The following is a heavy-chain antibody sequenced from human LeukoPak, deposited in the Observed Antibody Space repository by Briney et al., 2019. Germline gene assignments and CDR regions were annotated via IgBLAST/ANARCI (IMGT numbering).Heavy chain of an antibody. D-gene: IGHD3-10*01. V-gene: IGHV1-2*02. CDR3: ASKDYYGSGSSAFDY. CDR2: INPNSGGT. CDR1: GYTFTGYY. J-gene: IGHJ4*02. Sequence: ASVKVSCKASGYTFTGYYMHWVRQAPGQGLEWMGWINPNSGGTNYAQKFQGRVTMTRDTSISTAYMELSSLRSEDTAVYYCASKDYYGSGSSAFDYWGQGTLVTVSS.